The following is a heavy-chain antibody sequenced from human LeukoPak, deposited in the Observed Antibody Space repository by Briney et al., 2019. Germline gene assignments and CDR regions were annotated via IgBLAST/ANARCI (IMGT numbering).Heavy chain of an antibody. V-gene: IGHV3-53*01. CDR2: MYAYGST. D-gene: IGHD6-19*01. CDR3: ARDRYRSGCMDV. Sequence: GWSLRLSCAASGLTVGINYMSWVRQAPGKGLAWVSFMYAYGSTDYADSVKGRFTISRDNSKNTLYLQMNTLRAEDTAIYYCARDRYRSGCMDVWGEGTTVTVSA. CDR1: GLTVGINY. J-gene: IGHJ6*04.